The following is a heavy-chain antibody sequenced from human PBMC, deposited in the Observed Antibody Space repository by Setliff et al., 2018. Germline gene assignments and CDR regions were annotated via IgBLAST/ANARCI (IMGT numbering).Heavy chain of an antibody. V-gene: IGHV3-23*01. CDR2: ISGSGGST. J-gene: IGHJ4*02. Sequence: GGSLRLSCAASGFTFSNSAMSWVRQAPGKGLEWVSGISGSGGSTFYADSVKGRFTISRDNSNNTLFLQMNSLRAEDTALYYCAKDRSRDYDDSSGYDHWGQGTLVTVSS. CDR3: AKDRSRDYDDSSGYDH. CDR1: GFTFSNSA. D-gene: IGHD3-22*01.